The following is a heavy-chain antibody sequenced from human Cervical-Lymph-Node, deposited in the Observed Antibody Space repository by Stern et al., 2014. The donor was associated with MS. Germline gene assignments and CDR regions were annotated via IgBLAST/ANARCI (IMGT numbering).Heavy chain of an antibody. J-gene: IGHJ6*02. D-gene: IGHD1-26*01. Sequence: VQLVQSGGGVVQPGRSLRLSCAASGFTFSTYGMHWVRQAPGKGLEWVAVISYDGSNKYYADSVKGRFTISRDNSKNTLYLQMHSLRAEDTAVYYCAKGGWELPNYYYGMDVWGQGTTVTVSS. CDR1: GFTFSTYG. CDR2: ISYDGSNK. CDR3: AKGGWELPNYYYGMDV. V-gene: IGHV3-30*18.